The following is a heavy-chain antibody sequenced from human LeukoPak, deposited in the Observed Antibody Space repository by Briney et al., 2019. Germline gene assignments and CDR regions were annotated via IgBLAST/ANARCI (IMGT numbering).Heavy chain of an antibody. CDR3: ARDEVGGPLKY. J-gene: IGHJ4*02. CDR2: INTDGSST. D-gene: IGHD6-6*01. CDR1: GFTFSSYW. Sequence: PTGGSLRLSCAASGFTFSSYWMHWVRQAPGKGLVWVSRINTDGSSTSYADSVKGRFTISRDNAKNSLDLQMSSLRVEDTAMYYCARDEVGGPLKYWGQGTLVTVSS. V-gene: IGHV3-74*01.